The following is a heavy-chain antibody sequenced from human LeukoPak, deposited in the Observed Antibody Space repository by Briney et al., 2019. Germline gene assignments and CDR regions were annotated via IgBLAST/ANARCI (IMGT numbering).Heavy chain of an antibody. Sequence: PGRSLRPSCAASGFTFSSYAMHWVRQAPGKGLEWVAVISYDGSNKYYADSVKGRFTISRDNSKNTLYLQMNSLRAEDTAVYYCARSLGTGIVGAIRYYGMDVWGQGTTVTVSS. V-gene: IGHV3-30-3*01. CDR2: ISYDGSNK. J-gene: IGHJ6*02. CDR3: ARSLGTGIVGAIRYYGMDV. CDR1: GFTFSSYA. D-gene: IGHD1-26*01.